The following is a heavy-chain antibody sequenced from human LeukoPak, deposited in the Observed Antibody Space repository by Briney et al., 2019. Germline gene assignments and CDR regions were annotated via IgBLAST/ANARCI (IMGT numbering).Heavy chain of an antibody. Sequence: ASVKVSCKASGYTFTSYYMHWVRQAPGQGLEWMGIINPSGGSTSYAQKFQGRVTMTEDTSTDTAYMELSSLRSEDTAVYYCATDDHDYGDPPGYWGQGTLVTVSS. D-gene: IGHD4-17*01. CDR1: GYTFTSYY. V-gene: IGHV1-46*01. CDR2: INPSGGST. CDR3: ATDDHDYGDPPGY. J-gene: IGHJ4*02.